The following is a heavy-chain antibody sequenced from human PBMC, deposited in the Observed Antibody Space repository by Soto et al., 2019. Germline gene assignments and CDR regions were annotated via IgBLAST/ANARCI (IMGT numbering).Heavy chain of an antibody. V-gene: IGHV3-66*01. J-gene: IGHJ4*02. CDR3: ARTCSGGTCSFDS. D-gene: IGHD2-15*01. CDR2: IYSGGST. Sequence: APGKGLEWVSVIYSGGSTYYADSVKGRFTISRDNSENTLYLQMNSLRAEDTAVYYCARTCSGGTCSFDSWGQGTLVTVS.